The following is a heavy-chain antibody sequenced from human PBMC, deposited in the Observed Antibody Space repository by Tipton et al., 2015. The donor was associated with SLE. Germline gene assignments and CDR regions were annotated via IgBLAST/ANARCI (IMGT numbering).Heavy chain of an antibody. CDR3: ARDGPMVVSGGHFDL. Sequence: TLSLTCTVSGGSISSYYWSWIRQPPGKGLEWIGYIYYSGSTNYNPSLKSRVTISVDTSKNQFSLKLSSVTAADTAVYYCARDGPMVVSGGHFDLRGRGTLVTVSS. CDR1: GGSISSYY. D-gene: IGHD2-15*01. CDR2: IYYSGST. V-gene: IGHV4-59*01. J-gene: IGHJ2*01.